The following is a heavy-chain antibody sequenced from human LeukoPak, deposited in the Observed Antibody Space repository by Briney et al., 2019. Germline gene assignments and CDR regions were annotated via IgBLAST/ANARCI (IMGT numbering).Heavy chain of an antibody. V-gene: IGHV4-59*01. CDR3: ARGDSSGTENDY. Sequence: SETLSLTCTVSGGSISSYYWSWIRQPPGKGLEWIGYIYYSGSTNYNPSLKGRVTISVDTSKNQFSLKLSSVTAADTAVYCCARGDSSGTENDYWGQGTLVTVSS. J-gene: IGHJ4*02. CDR2: IYYSGST. D-gene: IGHD3-22*01. CDR1: GGSISSYY.